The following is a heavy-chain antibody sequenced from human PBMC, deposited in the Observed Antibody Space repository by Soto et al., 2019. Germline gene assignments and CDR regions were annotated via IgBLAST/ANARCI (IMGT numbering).Heavy chain of an antibody. CDR1: GFTFSSYS. J-gene: IGHJ4*02. CDR2: ISSISSYI. Sequence: GGSLRLSCAASGFTFSSYSMNWVRQAPGKGLEWVSSISSISSYIYYADSVKGRFTISRDNAKNSLYLQMNSLRAEDTAVYYCARDGSADGDYDYWGQGTLVTVSS. V-gene: IGHV3-21*01. D-gene: IGHD4-17*01. CDR3: ARDGSADGDYDY.